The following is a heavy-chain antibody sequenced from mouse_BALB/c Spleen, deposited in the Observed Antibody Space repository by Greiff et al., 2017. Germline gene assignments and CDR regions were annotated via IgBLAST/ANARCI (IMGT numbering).Heavy chain of an antibody. CDR1: GFTFSSYG. CDR2: ISSGGSYT. CDR3: ARGYYDYPWFAY. V-gene: IGHV5-6*01. J-gene: IGHJ3*01. D-gene: IGHD2-4*01. Sequence: EVKLMESGGDLVKPGGSLKLSCAASGFTFSSYGMSWVRQTPDKRLEWVATISSGGSYTYYPDSVKGRFTISRDNAKNTLYLQMSSLKSEDTAMYYCARGYYDYPWFAYWGQGTLVTVSA.